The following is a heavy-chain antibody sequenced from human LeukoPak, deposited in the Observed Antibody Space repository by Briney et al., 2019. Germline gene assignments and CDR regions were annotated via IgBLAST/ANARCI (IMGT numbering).Heavy chain of an antibody. CDR1: GFTISSYW. V-gene: IGHV3-33*08. CDR3: ARDRGMDV. J-gene: IGHJ6*02. Sequence: GGSLRLSCAVSGFTISSYWMTWVRQAPGKGLEWVAVIWYDGNNKYYADSVKGRFTISRDNFKNTLSLQMNSLGAEDTAVYYCARDRGMDVWGQGTTVTVSS. CDR2: IWYDGNNK.